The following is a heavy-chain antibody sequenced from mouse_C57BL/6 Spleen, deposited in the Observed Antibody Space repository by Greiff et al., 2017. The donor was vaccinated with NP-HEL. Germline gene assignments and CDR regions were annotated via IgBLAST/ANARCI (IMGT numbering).Heavy chain of an antibody. J-gene: IGHJ4*01. D-gene: IGHD2-2*01. CDR2: IDPSDSYT. V-gene: IGHV1-59*01. Sequence: VQLQQPGAELVRPGTSVKLSCKASGYTFTSYWMHWVKQRPGQGLEWIGVIDPSDSYTNYNQKFKGKATLTVDTSSSTAYMQLSSLTSEDSAVYYCARFPMVTTDVYAMDYWGQGTSVTVSS. CDR1: GYTFTSYW. CDR3: ARFPMVTTDVYAMDY.